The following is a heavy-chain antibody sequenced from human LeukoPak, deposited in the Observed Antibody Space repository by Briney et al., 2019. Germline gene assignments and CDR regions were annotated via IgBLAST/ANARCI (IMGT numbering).Heavy chain of an antibody. J-gene: IGHJ3*02. CDR2: IYYSGSS. D-gene: IGHD3-3*01. CDR1: SGSISTYY. CDR3: ARGSITVVPAFDI. Sequence: SETLSLTCTVSSGSISTYYWSWIRQPPGKGLEWIGYIYYSGSSGYNPSLKSRGTISVDTSKNQFSLKLSSVTAADTAVYYCARGSITVVPAFDIWGQGTMVTVSS. V-gene: IGHV4-59*12.